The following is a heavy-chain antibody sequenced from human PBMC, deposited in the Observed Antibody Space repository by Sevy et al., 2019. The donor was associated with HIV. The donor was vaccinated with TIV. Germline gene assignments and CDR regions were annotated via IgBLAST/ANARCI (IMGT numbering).Heavy chain of an antibody. CDR3: AREDVPVASAKMPYYYYYGLDF. J-gene: IGHJ6*02. D-gene: IGHD6-19*01. Sequence: GGSLRLSCAASGFRFSAFAMHWVRQAPGKGLEWVAFMSYDGNKRYYADSVKGRFTLSRDNSKNTVYVQMNNLRVEDTAIYYCAREDVPVASAKMPYYYYYGLDFWGHGTTVTVSS. V-gene: IGHV3-30-3*01. CDR2: MSYDGNKR. CDR1: GFRFSAFA.